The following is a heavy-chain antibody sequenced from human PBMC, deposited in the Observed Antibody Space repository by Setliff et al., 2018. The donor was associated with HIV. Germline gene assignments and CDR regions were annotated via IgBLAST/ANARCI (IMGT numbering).Heavy chain of an antibody. V-gene: IGHV1-69*13. CDR2: IVPIDGRP. Sequence: GASVKVSCKAFGGTFSSYGIVWLRQAPGQGLEWMGGIVPIDGRPSYAQKFQDRVTITADESTSTAYMELRSLRSEDTAVYYCASRYYNFWSGYTDAFDIWGQGTMVTVSS. J-gene: IGHJ3*02. D-gene: IGHD3-3*01. CDR3: ASRYYNFWSGYTDAFDI. CDR1: GGTFSSYG.